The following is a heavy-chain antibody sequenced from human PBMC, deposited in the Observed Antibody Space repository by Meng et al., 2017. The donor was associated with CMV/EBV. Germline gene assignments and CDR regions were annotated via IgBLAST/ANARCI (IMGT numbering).Heavy chain of an antibody. Sequence: ASVKVSCKASGYTFTGYYMHWVRQAPGQGLEWMGWINPNSGGTNYAQKFQGRVTMTRDTSISTAYMELSRLRPDDTAVYYCARDLGIVVVPADYYYGMDVWGQGTTVTSP. V-gene: IGHV1-2*02. CDR1: GYTFTGYY. D-gene: IGHD2-2*01. CDR2: INPNSGGT. CDR3: ARDLGIVVVPADYYYGMDV. J-gene: IGHJ6*02.